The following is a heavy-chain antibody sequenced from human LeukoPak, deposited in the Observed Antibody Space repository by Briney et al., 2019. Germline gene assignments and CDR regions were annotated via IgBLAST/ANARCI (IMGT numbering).Heavy chain of an antibody. D-gene: IGHD3-22*01. V-gene: IGHV3-73*01. CDR2: IRSKANSYAT. CDR1: GFTFSGSA. Sequence: GGSLRLSCAASGFTFSGSAMHWVRQASGKGLEWVGRIRSKANSYATAYAASVKGRFTISRDDSKNTAYLQMNSLKTEDTAVYYCTKPTSYYDSSGRDIWGQGTMVTVSS. CDR3: TKPTSYYDSSGRDI. J-gene: IGHJ3*02.